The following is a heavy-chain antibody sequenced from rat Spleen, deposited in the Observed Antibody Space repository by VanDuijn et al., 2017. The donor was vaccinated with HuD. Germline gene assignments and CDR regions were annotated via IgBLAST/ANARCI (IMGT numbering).Heavy chain of an antibody. Sequence: EVQLVESGGGLVQPGRSLKLSCAASGFTFNNYWMTWIRQAPGKGLEWIASITNTGGSTYYPDSEKGRFTISRDNAKSTLYLQMNNLRSEDTAMYYCARRGGGYDYWGQGVMVTVSS. CDR1: GFTFNNYW. D-gene: IGHD1-11*01. J-gene: IGHJ2*01. V-gene: IGHV5-31*01. CDR3: ARRGGGYDY. CDR2: ITNTGGST.